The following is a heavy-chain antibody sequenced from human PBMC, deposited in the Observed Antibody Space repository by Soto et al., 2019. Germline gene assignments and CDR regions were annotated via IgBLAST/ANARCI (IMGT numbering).Heavy chain of an antibody. D-gene: IGHD6-13*01. CDR1: GGTFSSYA. V-gene: IGHV1-69*13. Sequence: SVKVSCKASGGTFSSYAISWVRQAPGQGLEWMGGIIPIFGTANYAQKFQGRVTITADESTSTAYMELSSLRSEDTAVYYCARNPASYSSSLYYFDYWGQGTLVTVSS. J-gene: IGHJ4*02. CDR3: ARNPASYSSSLYYFDY. CDR2: IIPIFGTA.